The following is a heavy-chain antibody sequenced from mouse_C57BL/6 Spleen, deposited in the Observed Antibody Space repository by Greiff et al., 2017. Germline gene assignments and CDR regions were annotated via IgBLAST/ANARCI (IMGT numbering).Heavy chain of an antibody. CDR3: ARTGRHDGYFYYAMDY. V-gene: IGHV2-2*01. CDR1: GFSLTSYG. CDR2: IWSGGST. Sequence: QVQLQQSGPGLVQPSPSLSITCTVSGFSLTSYGVHWVRQSPGKGLEWLGVIWSGGSTDYKAAFISSLSISKDNSKCQVFFKMNSLQADDTAIYYCARTGRHDGYFYYAMDYWGQGTSVTVSS. D-gene: IGHD2-3*01. J-gene: IGHJ4*01.